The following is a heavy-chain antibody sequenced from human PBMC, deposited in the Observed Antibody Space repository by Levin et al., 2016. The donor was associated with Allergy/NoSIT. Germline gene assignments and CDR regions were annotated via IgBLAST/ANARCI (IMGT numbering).Heavy chain of an antibody. Sequence: GESLKISCAASGFTFSSYAMHWVRQAPGKGLEWVAVISYDGSNKYYADSVKGRFTISRDNSKNTLYLQMNSLRAEDTAVYYCAKDRHRGYDYGGYDYWGQGTLVTVSS. V-gene: IGHV3-30-3*02. D-gene: IGHD5-12*01. CDR2: ISYDGSNK. CDR1: GFTFSSYA. J-gene: IGHJ4*02. CDR3: AKDRHRGYDYGGYDY.